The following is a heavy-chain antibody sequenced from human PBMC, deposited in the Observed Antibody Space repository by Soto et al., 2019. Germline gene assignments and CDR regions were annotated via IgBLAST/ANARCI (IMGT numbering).Heavy chain of an antibody. CDR3: ARGSGRFNY. V-gene: IGHV3-48*03. J-gene: IGHJ4*02. CDR2: IDGSGTTK. Sequence: EVQLLESGGGLVQPGGSLRLSCGVSGFTFNDFEMNWVRQAPGKGLEWLAYIDGSGTTKKYADSVRGRFTISRDNPNNSLLLQISSRGAADTAIYYCARGSGRFNYWGQGTLVSVSS. CDR1: GFTFNDFE.